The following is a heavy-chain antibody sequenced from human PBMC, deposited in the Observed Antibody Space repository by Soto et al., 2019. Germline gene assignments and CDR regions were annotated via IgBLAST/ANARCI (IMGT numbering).Heavy chain of an antibody. CDR1: GGTFSSYA. Sequence: SVKVSCKASGGTFSSYAISWVRQAPGQGLEWMGGIIPIFGTANYAQKFQGRVTITADESTSTAYMELSSLRSEDTAVYYCARDIGAADTFDYWGQGNLVTVSS. J-gene: IGHJ4*02. V-gene: IGHV1-69*13. CDR3: ARDIGAADTFDY. D-gene: IGHD6-13*01. CDR2: IIPIFGTA.